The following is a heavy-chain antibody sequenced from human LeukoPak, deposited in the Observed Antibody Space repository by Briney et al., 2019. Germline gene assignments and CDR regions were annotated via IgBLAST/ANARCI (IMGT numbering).Heavy chain of an antibody. Sequence: GGSLRLSCAVSGFTFSGFWMSWSRQAPGKGLEWVASINSDGSEGYFADVVKGRFTISRDNAKNSLYLQINSLRAEDTAVYYCARSSYSSSSSVWGQGTMVTVSS. CDR3: ARSSYSSSSSV. D-gene: IGHD6-6*01. CDR2: INSDGSEG. CDR1: GFTFSGFW. J-gene: IGHJ3*01. V-gene: IGHV3-7*03.